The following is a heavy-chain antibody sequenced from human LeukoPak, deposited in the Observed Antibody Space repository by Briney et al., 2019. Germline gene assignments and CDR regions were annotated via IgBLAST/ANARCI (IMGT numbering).Heavy chain of an antibody. J-gene: IGHJ6*02. CDR3: AKDPGEWELLSLAPYYYYGMDV. D-gene: IGHD1-26*01. CDR1: GFTFSSYA. CDR2: ISGSGGST. V-gene: IGHV3-23*01. Sequence: PGGSLRLSCAASGFTFSSYAMTWVRQSPGKGLEWVSAISGSGGSTYYADSVKGRFTISRDNSKNTLYLQMNSLRAEDTAVYYCAKDPGEWELLSLAPYYYYGMDVWGQGTTVTVSS.